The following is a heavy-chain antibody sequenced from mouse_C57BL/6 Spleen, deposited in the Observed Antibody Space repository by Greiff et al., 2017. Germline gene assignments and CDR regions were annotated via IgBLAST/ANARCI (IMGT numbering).Heavy chain of an antibody. CDR3: TRDPTYYYGSSYESYAMDY. J-gene: IGHJ4*01. D-gene: IGHD1-1*01. CDR2: ISSGGDYI. CDR1: GFTFSSYA. V-gene: IGHV5-9-1*02. Sequence: EVKLVESGEGLVKPGGSLKLSCAASGFTFSSYAMSWVRQTPEKRLEWVAYISSGGDYIYYADTVKGRFTISRDNARNTLYLQMSSLKSEDTAMYYGTRDPTYYYGSSYESYAMDYWGQGTSVTVSS.